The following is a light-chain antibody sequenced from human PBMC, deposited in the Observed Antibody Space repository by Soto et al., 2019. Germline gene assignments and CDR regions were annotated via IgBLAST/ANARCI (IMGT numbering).Light chain of an antibody. CDR3: QQYGSSHLT. CDR2: GAS. J-gene: IGKJ4*01. CDR1: QTINNN. Sequence: VMTQAPATLSVSPGERVTLSCRASQTINNNVAWYQLKDGQVPRLLIYGASTRATDIPARFSGSGSGTEFTLTISRLEPEDFAVYYCQQYGSSHLTFGGGTKVDIK. V-gene: IGKV3-15*01.